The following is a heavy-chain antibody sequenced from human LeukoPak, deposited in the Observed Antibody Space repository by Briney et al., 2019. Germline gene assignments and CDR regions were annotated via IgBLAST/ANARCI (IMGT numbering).Heavy chain of an antibody. CDR3: ARGNYYDSSGYDAFDI. CDR2: TYYRSMWFN. Sequence: PSQTLSLTCAISGDTVSSDIAAWSWIRQSPSRGLEWLGRTYYRSMWFNDYAVSVKGRLTINPGASKNQLSLQLNSVIPEDTAVYYCARGNYYDSSGYDAFDIRGQGTMVTVSS. D-gene: IGHD3-22*01. V-gene: IGHV6-1*01. J-gene: IGHJ3*02. CDR1: GDTVSSDIAA.